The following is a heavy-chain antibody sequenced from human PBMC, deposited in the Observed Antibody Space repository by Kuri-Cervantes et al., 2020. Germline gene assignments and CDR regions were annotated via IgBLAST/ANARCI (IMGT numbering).Heavy chain of an antibody. Sequence: ASVKVSCKASGYTFTSYYMRWVRQAPGQGLEWMGIINPSGGSTSYAQKFQGRVTMTRDTSTSTVYMELSSLRPEDTAVYYCARGIRVKLMDVWGQGTTVTVSS. D-gene: IGHD3-10*01. CDR3: ARGIRVKLMDV. CDR1: GYTFTSYY. V-gene: IGHV1-46*01. J-gene: IGHJ6*02. CDR2: INPSGGST.